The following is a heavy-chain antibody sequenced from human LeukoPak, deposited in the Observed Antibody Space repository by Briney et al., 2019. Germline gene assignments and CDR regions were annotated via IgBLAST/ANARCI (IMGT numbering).Heavy chain of an antibody. D-gene: IGHD3-9*01. CDR1: GGSISSYY. Sequence: SETLSLTCTVSGGSISSYYWSWIRQPPGNGLEWIGYIYYSGSTNYNPSLKSRVTISVDTSKNQFSLKLSSVTAADTAVYYCARSKDILTGYCFDYWGQGTLVTVSS. V-gene: IGHV4-59*01. CDR2: IYYSGST. J-gene: IGHJ4*02. CDR3: ARSKDILTGYCFDY.